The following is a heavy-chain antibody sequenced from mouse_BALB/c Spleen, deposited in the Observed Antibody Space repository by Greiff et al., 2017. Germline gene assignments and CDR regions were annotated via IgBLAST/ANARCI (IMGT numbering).Heavy chain of an antibody. V-gene: IGHV5-6-2*01. CDR3: ARQAYRYDVMDY. D-gene: IGHD2-14*01. CDR2: INSNGGST. Sequence: EVQGVESGGGLVKLGGSLKLSCAASGFTFSSYYMSWVRQTPEKRLELVAAINSNGGSTYYPDTVKGRFTISRDNAKNTLYLQMSSLKSEDTALYYCARQAYRYDVMDYWGQGTSVTVSS. CDR1: GFTFSSYY. J-gene: IGHJ4*01.